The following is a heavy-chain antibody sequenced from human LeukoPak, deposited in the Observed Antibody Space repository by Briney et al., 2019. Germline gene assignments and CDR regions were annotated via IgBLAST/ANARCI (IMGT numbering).Heavy chain of an antibody. J-gene: IGHJ2*01. V-gene: IGHV3-15*01. D-gene: IGHD3-9*01. CDR2: IKSKTDGGTT. Sequence: GGSLRLSRAASGFTFTNAWMSWVRQAPGRGLEWVGRIKSKTDGGTTDYAAPVKGRFTISRDDSKNTLYLQMNSLKTEDTAVYYCTTGAYDILTGYYHWYFDLWGRGTLVTVSS. CDR3: TTGAYDILTGYYHWYFDL. CDR1: GFTFTNAW.